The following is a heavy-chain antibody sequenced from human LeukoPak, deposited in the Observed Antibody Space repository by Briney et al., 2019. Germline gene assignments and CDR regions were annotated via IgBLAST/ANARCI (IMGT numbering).Heavy chain of an antibody. V-gene: IGHV1-8*01. J-gene: IGHJ6*02. Sequence: ASVKVSCKASGYTFTSYDINWVRQATGQGLEWMGWMNPNSGNTGYAQKFQGRVTMTRNTSISTAYMELSSLRSEDTAVYYCARGSSSSWYYYYYYGMDVWGQGTTVTVSS. CDR3: ARGSSSSWYYYYYYGMDV. CDR1: GYTFTSYD. D-gene: IGHD6-13*01. CDR2: MNPNSGNT.